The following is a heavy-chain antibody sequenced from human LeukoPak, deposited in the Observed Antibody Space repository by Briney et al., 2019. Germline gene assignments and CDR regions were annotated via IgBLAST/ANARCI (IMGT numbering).Heavy chain of an antibody. Sequence: SETLSLTCTVSGGSISSGGYYWSWIRQHPGKGLEWIGYIYYSGSTYYNPSLKSRVTISVDTSKNQFSLKLSSVTAADTAVYYCARDFTYTSGWDYYYYYGMDVWGQGTTVTVSS. D-gene: IGHD6-19*01. CDR2: IYYSGST. V-gene: IGHV4-31*03. CDR1: GGSISSGGYY. CDR3: ARDFTYTSGWDYYYYYGMDV. J-gene: IGHJ6*02.